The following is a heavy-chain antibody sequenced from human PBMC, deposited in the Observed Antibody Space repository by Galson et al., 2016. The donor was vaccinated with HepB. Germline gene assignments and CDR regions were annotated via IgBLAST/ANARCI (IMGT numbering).Heavy chain of an antibody. CDR2: IYYSGST. Sequence: SETLSLTCTVSGGSISSTSYYWGWIRQPPGKGLEWIGSIYYSGSTYYNPSLKSRVTISVDTSKNQFSLKLSSVTAADTAVYYCAMSGPWIHPRDAANGDVDPWGQGILVTVSS. D-gene: IGHD5-18*01. V-gene: IGHV4-39*01. CDR1: GGSISSTSYY. J-gene: IGHJ5*02. CDR3: AMSGPWIHPRDAANGDVDP.